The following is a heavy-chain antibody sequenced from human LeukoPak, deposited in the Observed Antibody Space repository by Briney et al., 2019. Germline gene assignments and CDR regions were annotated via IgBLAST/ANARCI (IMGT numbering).Heavy chain of an antibody. CDR1: GFTFSSYG. CDR3: AKDRSCSGGSCYSYYYYGMDV. V-gene: IGHV3-30*18. J-gene: IGHJ6*02. D-gene: IGHD2-15*01. CDR2: ISYDGSNK. Sequence: GGSLRLSCAASGFTFSSYGMHWVRQAPGKGLEWVAVISYDGSNKYYADSVKGRFTISRDNSKNTLYLQMNSLRVEDTAVYYCAKDRSCSGGSCYSYYYYGMDVWGQGTTVTVSS.